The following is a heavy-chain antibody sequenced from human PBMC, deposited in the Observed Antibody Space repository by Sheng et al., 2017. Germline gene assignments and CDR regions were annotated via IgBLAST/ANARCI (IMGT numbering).Heavy chain of an antibody. CDR1: GFTFSSYW. J-gene: IGHJ6*02. D-gene: IGHD3-10*01. Sequence: EVQLVESGGGLVQPGGSLRLSCAASGFTFSSYWMSWVRQAPGKGLEWVANIKQDGSEKYYVDSVKGRFTISRDNAKNSLYLQMNSLRAEDTAVYYCARDLKSDIWFGGGMDVWGQGTTVTV. V-gene: IGHV3-7*01. CDR2: IKQDGSEK. CDR3: ARDLKSDIWFGGGMDV.